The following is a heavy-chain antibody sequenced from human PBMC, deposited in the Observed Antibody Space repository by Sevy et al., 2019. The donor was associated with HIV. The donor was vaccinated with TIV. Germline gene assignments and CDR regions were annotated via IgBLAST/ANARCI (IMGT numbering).Heavy chain of an antibody. D-gene: IGHD3-3*01. Sequence: ASVKVSCKASGYSFTGYFLHWLRQAPGQGLEWMGWINPSTGGTMSAQNFQGRATMTRDTSISTAYMQLSGLKSDDTAVYYCARELDDFWSGYQYWGQGSLVTVSS. CDR1: GYSFTGYF. V-gene: IGHV1-2*02. CDR2: INPSTGGT. J-gene: IGHJ4*02. CDR3: ARELDDFWSGYQY.